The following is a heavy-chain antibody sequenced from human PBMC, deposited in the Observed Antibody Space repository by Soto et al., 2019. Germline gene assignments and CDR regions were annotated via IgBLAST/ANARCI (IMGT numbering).Heavy chain of an antibody. CDR3: ARHSHEDHGDPNWFDP. J-gene: IGHJ5*02. D-gene: IGHD4-17*01. CDR1: GGSISSNIYY. Sequence: QVQLQESGPGLVKPSETLSLTCTVSGGSISSNIYYWGWVRQPPGKGLEWIGSIYYTGNTFYNPSLKSRVTFSVGTSENQFSLKLTSVTAADTAVYFCARHSHEDHGDPNWFDPWGQGTLVTVSS. CDR2: IYYTGNT. V-gene: IGHV4-39*01.